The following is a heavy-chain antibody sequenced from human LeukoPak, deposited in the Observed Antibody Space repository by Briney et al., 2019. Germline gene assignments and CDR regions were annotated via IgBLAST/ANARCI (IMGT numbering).Heavy chain of an antibody. Sequence: PSETLSLTCSVSGSSISSGYFWGWIRQPPGKGLEWIGSLYHGGSTYYNPSLKSRVSISVDTSKNQFSLKLSSVTAADTAVYYCARDRYNGYTGDYWGQGILVTVSS. D-gene: IGHD5-12*01. CDR1: GSSISSGYF. CDR3: ARDRYNGYTGDY. CDR2: LYHGGST. V-gene: IGHV4-38-2*02. J-gene: IGHJ4*02.